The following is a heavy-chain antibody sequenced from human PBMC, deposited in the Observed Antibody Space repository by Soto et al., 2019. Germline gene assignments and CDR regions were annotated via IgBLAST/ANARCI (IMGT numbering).Heavy chain of an antibody. Sequence: EVQLVESGGGLVQPGRSLRLSCAASGFTFDDYAMHWVRQVPGRGLEWVSGITWNSGSIGYADSVKGRFTISRDNAKNSLYIQMNSLRADDTALYCCAKDIKLGLAVAGGSLDYWGQGNLVIV. CDR3: AKDIKLGLAVAGGSLDY. CDR1: GFTFDDYA. CDR2: ITWNSGSI. J-gene: IGHJ4*02. V-gene: IGHV3-9*01. D-gene: IGHD6-19*01.